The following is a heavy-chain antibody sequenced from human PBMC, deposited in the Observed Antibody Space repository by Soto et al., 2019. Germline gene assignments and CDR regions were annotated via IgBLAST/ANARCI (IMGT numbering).Heavy chain of an antibody. CDR2: IVVGSGNT. J-gene: IGHJ6*04. CDR1: GFTFTSSA. V-gene: IGHV1-58*01. Sequence: QMQLVQSGPEVKKPGTSVKVSCKASGFTFTSSAVQWVRQARGQRLEWIGWIVVGSGNTNYAQKFQERVTNTRDMSTSTAYMELSSLRSEDAAVYYGAAERLERRRKMDVWGKGTTVTVAS. CDR3: AAERLERRRKMDV. D-gene: IGHD1-1*01.